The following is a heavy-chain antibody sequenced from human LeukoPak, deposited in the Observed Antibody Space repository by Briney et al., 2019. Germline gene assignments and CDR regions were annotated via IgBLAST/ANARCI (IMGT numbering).Heavy chain of an antibody. CDR3: ARDNTVVGPFDY. D-gene: IGHD4-11*01. J-gene: IGHJ4*02. CDR1: GYSLTNCH. CDR2: INPSGGST. Sequence: ASVKVSCKASGYSLTNCHMHWVRQAAGQGLEWMGIINPSGGSTSYAQKFQGRVTMTRDTSTSTVYMELSSLRSEDTAVYYCARDNTVVGPFDYWGQGTLVTVSS. V-gene: IGHV1-46*01.